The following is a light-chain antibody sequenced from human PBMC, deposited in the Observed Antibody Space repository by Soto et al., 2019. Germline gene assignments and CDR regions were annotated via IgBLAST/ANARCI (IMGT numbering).Light chain of an antibody. CDR1: SGSVSISYY. Sequence: QAVVTQEPSFSVSPGGTVTLTCGLTSGSVSISYYTSWYQQTPGQAPRTLIYATSTRSSGVPDRFSGSILGSKAALTITGAQAEDESDYFCGSYTGNIYVFGNGTKLTVL. CDR2: ATS. CDR3: GSYTGNIYV. V-gene: IGLV8-61*01. J-gene: IGLJ1*01.